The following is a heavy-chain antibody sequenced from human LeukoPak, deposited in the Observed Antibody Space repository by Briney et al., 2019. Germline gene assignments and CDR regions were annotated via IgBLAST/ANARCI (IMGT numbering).Heavy chain of an antibody. CDR2: IYYSGST. V-gene: IGHV4-30-4*01. CDR3: ARGASLRNWFDP. CDR1: SGSISSGDYY. J-gene: IGHJ5*02. Sequence: SQTLSLTCTVSSGSISSGDYYWSWIRQPPGKGLEWIGYIYYSGSTYYNPSLKSRVTISVDTSKNQFSLKLSSVTAADTAVYYCARGASLRNWFDPWGQGTLVTVSS. D-gene: IGHD3-16*02.